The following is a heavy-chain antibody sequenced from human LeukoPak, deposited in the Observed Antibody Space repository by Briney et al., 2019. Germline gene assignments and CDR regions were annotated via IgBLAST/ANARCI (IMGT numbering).Heavy chain of an antibody. J-gene: IGHJ6*03. Sequence: GGSLRLSCVASGFTFSSYWMSWVRQAPGKGLEWVANIKQDGSEKYYVDSVKGRFTISRDNAKNSLYLQMNSLRAEDTAVYYCARDRGTAHYYYYYMDVWGKGTTVTVSS. CDR3: ARDRGTAHYYYYYMDV. CDR1: GFTFSSYW. V-gene: IGHV3-7*01. CDR2: IKQDGSEK. D-gene: IGHD5-18*01.